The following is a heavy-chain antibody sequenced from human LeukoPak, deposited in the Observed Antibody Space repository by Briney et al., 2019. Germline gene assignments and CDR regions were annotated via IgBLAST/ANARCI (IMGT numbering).Heavy chain of an antibody. D-gene: IGHD6-13*01. Sequence: GGSLRLSCAASGFTFSSYGMHWVRQAPGKGLEWVAVISYDGSNKYYADSVKGRFTISRDNSKNTLYLQMNSLRAEDTAVYYCAKDTAYSSSWYSPDYWGQGTLVTVSS. CDR2: ISYDGSNK. CDR1: GFTFSSYG. CDR3: AKDTAYSSSWYSPDY. V-gene: IGHV3-30*18. J-gene: IGHJ4*02.